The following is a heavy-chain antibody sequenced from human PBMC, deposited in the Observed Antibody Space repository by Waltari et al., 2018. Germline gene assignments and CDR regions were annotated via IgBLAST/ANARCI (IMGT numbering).Heavy chain of an antibody. CDR2: ISFDGAKR. CDR3: ARGGNVVVILAATLDY. Sequence: QVQLVESGGGVVQPGRSLRLSCAASGFTFNNFAMHWVRQAPGKGLEWVALISFDGAKRYYTDSVRGRFTISRDNSKNTLYLQMESLKPEDTGVYYCARGGNVVVILAATLDYWGQGALVTVSS. CDR1: GFTFNNFA. J-gene: IGHJ4*02. D-gene: IGHD2-15*01. V-gene: IGHV3-30-3*01.